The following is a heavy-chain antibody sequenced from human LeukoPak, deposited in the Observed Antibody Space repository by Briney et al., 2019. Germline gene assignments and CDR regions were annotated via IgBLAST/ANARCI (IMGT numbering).Heavy chain of an antibody. J-gene: IGHJ6*02. CDR3: ARDGDDYYDSSAGGMDV. CDR1: GFTFSSYW. V-gene: IGHV3-7*01. Sequence: PGGSLRLSCAASGFTFSSYWMSWVRQAPGKGLEWVANIKQDGSEKYYVDSVKGRFTISRDNAKNSLYLQMNSLRAEDTAVYYCARDGDDYYDSSAGGMDVWGQGTTVTVSS. D-gene: IGHD3-22*01. CDR2: IKQDGSEK.